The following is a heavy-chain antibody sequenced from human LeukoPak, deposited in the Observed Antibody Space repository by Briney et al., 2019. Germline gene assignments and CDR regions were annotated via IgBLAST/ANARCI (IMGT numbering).Heavy chain of an antibody. CDR3: ARDAYDSSGYSFDY. Sequence: SETLSLTCAVSGGSISSGNWWSWVRQPPGKGLEWIGEIYHSGNTNYNPSLKSRVTISVDKSKNQFSLKLSSVTAADTAVYYCARDAYDSSGYSFDYWGQGTLVTVSS. V-gene: IGHV4-4*02. J-gene: IGHJ4*02. CDR2: IYHSGNT. CDR1: GGSISSGNW. D-gene: IGHD3-22*01.